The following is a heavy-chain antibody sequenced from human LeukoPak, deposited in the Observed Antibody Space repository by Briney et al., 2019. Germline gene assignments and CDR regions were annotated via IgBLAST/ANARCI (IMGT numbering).Heavy chain of an antibody. Sequence: GGSLRLSCAASGFTFSSYGMHWVRQAPGKGLEWVAVIWYDGSNKYCADSVKGRFTISRDNSKNTLYLQMNSLRAEDTAVYYCARVRYSGYDPTFDIWGQGTMVTVSS. CDR3: ARVRYSGYDPTFDI. V-gene: IGHV3-33*01. D-gene: IGHD5-12*01. J-gene: IGHJ3*02. CDR1: GFTFSSYG. CDR2: IWYDGSNK.